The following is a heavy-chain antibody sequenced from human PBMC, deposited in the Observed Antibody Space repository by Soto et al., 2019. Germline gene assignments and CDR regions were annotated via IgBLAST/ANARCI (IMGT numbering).Heavy chain of an antibody. CDR1: GGSISSGGYY. CDR2: IYYSGST. CDR3: ARVLRYYGSGSYAFDI. J-gene: IGHJ3*02. V-gene: IGHV4-31*03. Sequence: LSLTCTVSGGSISSGGYYWSWIRQHPGKGLEWIGYIYYSGSTYYNPSLKSRVTISVDTSKNQFSLKLSSVTAADTAVYYCARVLRYYGSGSYAFDIWGQGTMVTVSS. D-gene: IGHD3-10*01.